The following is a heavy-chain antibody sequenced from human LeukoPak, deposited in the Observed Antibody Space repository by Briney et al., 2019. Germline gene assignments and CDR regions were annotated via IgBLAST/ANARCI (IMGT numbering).Heavy chain of an antibody. D-gene: IGHD3-3*01. CDR1: GYTFTSYD. V-gene: IGHV1-8*01. Sequence: ASVKVSCKASGYTFTSYDINWVRQATGQGLEWMGWMNPNSGNTGYAQKFQGRVTMTRNTSISTAYMELSSLRSEDTAVYYCARVGTNYDFWSGYYYYGMDVWGQGTTGTVSS. CDR3: ARVGTNYDFWSGYYYYGMDV. CDR2: MNPNSGNT. J-gene: IGHJ6*02.